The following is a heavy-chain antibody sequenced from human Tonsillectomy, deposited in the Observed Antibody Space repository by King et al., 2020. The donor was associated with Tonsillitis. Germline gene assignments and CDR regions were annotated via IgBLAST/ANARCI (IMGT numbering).Heavy chain of an antibody. Sequence: VQLVESGGVVVQPGGSLRLSCAASGFTFDDYTMHWVRQAPGKGLEWVSLISWDGGSTYYADSVKGRFTISRDNSKNSLYLQMNSLRTEDTALYYCAKGYSGSYYYYYGMDVLGQGTTVTVSS. V-gene: IGHV3-43*01. D-gene: IGHD1-26*01. J-gene: IGHJ6*02. CDR2: ISWDGGST. CDR1: GFTFDDYT. CDR3: AKGYSGSYYYYYGMDV.